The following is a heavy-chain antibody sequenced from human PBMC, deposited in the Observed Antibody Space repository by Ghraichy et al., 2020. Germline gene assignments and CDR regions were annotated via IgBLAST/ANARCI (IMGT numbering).Heavy chain of an antibody. D-gene: IGHD3-16*02. J-gene: IGHJ4*02. Sequence: ASVKVSCKASGYTFTGYYMHWVRQAPGQGLEWMGWINPNSGGTNYAQKFQGRVTMTRDTSISTAYMELSRLRSDDTAVYYCFSRMITFGGVIVMRQPFDYWGQGTLVTVSS. CDR1: GYTFTGYY. V-gene: IGHV1-2*02. CDR2: INPNSGGT. CDR3: FSRMITFGGVIVMRQPFDY.